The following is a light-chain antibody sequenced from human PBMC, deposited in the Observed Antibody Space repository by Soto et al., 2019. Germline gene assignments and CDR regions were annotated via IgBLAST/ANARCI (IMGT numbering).Light chain of an antibody. CDR3: TSYTSSSTTRV. Sequence: QSVLTQPASVSGSPGQSITISCTGTDSDVGNYKFVSWYQQHPGTAPKLMIFGVSNRPSGVSNRFSVAKSANTASLIISGLQAEDEADYFCTSYTSSSTTRVFGTGTKVTLL. J-gene: IGLJ1*01. CDR1: DSDVGNYKF. CDR2: GVS. V-gene: IGLV2-14*01.